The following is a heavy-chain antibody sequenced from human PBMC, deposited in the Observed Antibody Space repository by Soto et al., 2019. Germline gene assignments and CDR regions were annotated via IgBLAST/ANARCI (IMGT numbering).Heavy chain of an antibody. D-gene: IGHD3-10*01. CDR1: GFTFISYA. CDR3: ARSRHGSGSYTHFYYGLDV. Sequence: QVQLVESGGGVVQPGMSLRLSCAASGFTFISYAMHWVRQAPVKGLEWVAVISFDGSTEYYADSVKGRFTISRDNSKNTVYLQMNSLRSEDTAVYYCARSRHGSGSYTHFYYGLDVWGQGTTVTVSS. J-gene: IGHJ6*02. V-gene: IGHV3-30-3*01. CDR2: ISFDGSTE.